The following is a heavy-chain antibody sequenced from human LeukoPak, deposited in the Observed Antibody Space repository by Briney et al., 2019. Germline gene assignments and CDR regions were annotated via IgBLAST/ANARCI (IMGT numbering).Heavy chain of an antibody. Sequence: PSETLSPTCTVSGGSISSYYWSWIRQPPGKGLEWIGYVYYTGSTNYNPSLKSRVTISVDTSRNQFSLRLSSVTAADTAIYYCAQYIRDSGTYNFDHWGQGNLVTVSS. CDR2: VYYTGST. J-gene: IGHJ4*02. CDR3: AQYIRDSGTYNFDH. CDR1: GGSISSYY. V-gene: IGHV4-59*01. D-gene: IGHD1-1*01.